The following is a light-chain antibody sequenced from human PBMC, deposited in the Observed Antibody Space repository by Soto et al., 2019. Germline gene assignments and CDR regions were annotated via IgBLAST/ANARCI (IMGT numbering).Light chain of an antibody. V-gene: IGLV2-8*01. J-gene: IGLJ2*01. CDR3: SSYAGSDNVA. CDR2: EVT. CDR1: TNDVGGYNY. Sequence: QSVLTQPASVSGSPGQSITISCTGTTNDVGGYNYVSWYQQHPGKAPKLIIYEVTKRPSGVPDRFSGSKSGNTASLTVSGLHTDDEADYYCSSYAGSDNVAFGGGTKVTVL.